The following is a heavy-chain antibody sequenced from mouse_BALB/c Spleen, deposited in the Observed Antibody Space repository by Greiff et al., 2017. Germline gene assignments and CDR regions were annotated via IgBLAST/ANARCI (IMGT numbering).Heavy chain of an antibody. V-gene: IGHV5-17*02. CDR2: ISSGSSTI. Sequence: EVKVVESGGGLVKPGGSLKLSCAASGFTFSSFGMHWVRQAPEKGLEWVAYISSGSSTIYYADTVKGRFTISRDNPKNTLCLQMTSLRSEDTAMYYCAREGVRRGDYYAMDYWGQGTSVTVSS. CDR1: GFTFSSFG. D-gene: IGHD1-2*01. CDR3: AREGVRRGDYYAMDY. J-gene: IGHJ4*01.